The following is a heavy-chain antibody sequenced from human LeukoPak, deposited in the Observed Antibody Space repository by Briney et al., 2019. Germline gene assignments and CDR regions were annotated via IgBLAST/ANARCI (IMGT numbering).Heavy chain of an antibody. Sequence: ATLKVSCKVSGYTLTELSMHWVRHAPGKGLEWMGGFGPEDGETIYAQKFQGRVTMTEDTSTDTAYMELSSLRSEDTAVYYCARDIRIGYYNSGWENWGQGTLVTVSS. CDR2: FGPEDGET. V-gene: IGHV1-24*01. CDR3: ARDIRIGYYNSGWEN. J-gene: IGHJ4*02. D-gene: IGHD6-19*01. CDR1: GYTLTELS.